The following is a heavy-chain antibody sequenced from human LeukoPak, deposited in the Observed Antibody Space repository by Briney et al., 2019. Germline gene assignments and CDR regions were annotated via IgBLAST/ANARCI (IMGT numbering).Heavy chain of an antibody. CDR3: ARDVVVPAATNYYYYYGMDV. V-gene: IGHV1-2*06. Sequence: AASVKVSCKASGYTFTGYYIHWVRQAPGQGLEWMGRINPNSGCTNYAQKFQGRVTMTRDTSISTAYMELSRLRSDDTAVYYCARDVVVPAATNYYYYYGMDVWGQGTTVTVSS. D-gene: IGHD2-2*01. CDR1: GYTFTGYY. J-gene: IGHJ6*02. CDR2: INPNSGCT.